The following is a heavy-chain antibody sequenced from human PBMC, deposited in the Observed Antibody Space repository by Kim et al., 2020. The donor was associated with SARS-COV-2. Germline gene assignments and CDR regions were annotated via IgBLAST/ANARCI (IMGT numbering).Heavy chain of an antibody. Sequence: GGSLRLSCAASGFTFDDYAMHWVRQAPGKGLEWVSGISWNSGSIGYADSVKGRFTISRDNAKNSLYLQMNSLRAEDTALYYCARYPSALYYFDYWGQGTLVTVSS. D-gene: IGHD2-2*02. CDR2: ISWNSGSI. CDR3: ARYPSALYYFDY. V-gene: IGHV3-9*01. J-gene: IGHJ4*02. CDR1: GFTFDDYA.